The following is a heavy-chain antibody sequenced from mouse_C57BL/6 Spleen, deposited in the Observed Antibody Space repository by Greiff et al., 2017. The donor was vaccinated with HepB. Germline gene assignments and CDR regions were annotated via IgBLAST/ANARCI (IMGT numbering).Heavy chain of an antibody. J-gene: IGHJ3*01. CDR1: GFTFSSYA. D-gene: IGHD2-3*01. Sequence: EVQLVESGGGLVKPGGSLKLSCAASGFTFSSYAMSWVRQTPEKRLEWVATISDGGSYTYYPDNVKGRFTISRDNAKNNLYLQMSHLKSEDTAMYYCARVDGYYQAWFAYWGQGTLVTVSA. CDR2: ISDGGSYT. V-gene: IGHV5-4*01. CDR3: ARVDGYYQAWFAY.